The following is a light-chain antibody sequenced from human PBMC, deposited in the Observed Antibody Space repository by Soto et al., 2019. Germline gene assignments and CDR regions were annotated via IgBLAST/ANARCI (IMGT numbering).Light chain of an antibody. Sequence: PGERATLSCRSSQSVSSGYLACYQQKPGQAPSLLIYGASSRATGIPDRFSGSGSGTDFTLTISRLEPEDFAVYFCQQYSNSPQTFGQGTKVDI. V-gene: IGKV3-20*01. CDR3: QQYSNSPQT. CDR2: GAS. CDR1: QSVSSGY. J-gene: IGKJ1*01.